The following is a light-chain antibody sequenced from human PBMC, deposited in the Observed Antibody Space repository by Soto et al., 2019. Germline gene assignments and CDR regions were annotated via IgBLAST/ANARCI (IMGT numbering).Light chain of an antibody. CDR3: SSYTSSSTRV. CDR2: DVS. V-gene: IGLV2-14*01. CDR1: SSDVGDYNY. Sequence: QSALTQPASVSGSPGQSITISCTGTSSDVGDYNYVSWYQQHPGKAPKLMIFDVSNRPSGVSNRFSGSKSGNTASLTISGLQAEDEGDYYCSSYTSSSTRVFGTGTKVTVL. J-gene: IGLJ1*01.